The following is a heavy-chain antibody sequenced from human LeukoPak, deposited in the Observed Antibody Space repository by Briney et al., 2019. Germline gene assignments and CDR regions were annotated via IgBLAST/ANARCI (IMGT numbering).Heavy chain of an antibody. Sequence: GRSLRLSCATSGFTFSHYGMHWVRQAPGKGLEWVAVIWSDGTNRYYGDPAKGRFTISRDNFQRTVYLQMNSLRAEDTAVYYCAKDAQRGFDYSNSLDNWGQGTLVTVSS. J-gene: IGHJ4*02. CDR1: GFTFSHYG. V-gene: IGHV3-33*06. CDR2: IWSDGTNR. CDR3: AKDAQRGFDYSNSLDN. D-gene: IGHD4-11*01.